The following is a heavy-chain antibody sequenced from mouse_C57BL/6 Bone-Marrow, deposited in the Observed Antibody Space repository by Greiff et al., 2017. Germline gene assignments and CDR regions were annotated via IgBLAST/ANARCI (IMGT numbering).Heavy chain of an antibody. V-gene: IGHV14-4*01. D-gene: IGHD1-1*01. Sequence: VQLQQSGADLVRPGASVKLSCTASGFNIKDDYMHWVKQRPEQGLEWIGWIDPENGDTEYASKFQGKATITADTSSNTAYLQLSSLTSEDTAVYYCTRYYYGSSLFDYWGQGTTLTVSS. J-gene: IGHJ2*01. CDR1: GFNIKDDY. CDR3: TRYYYGSSLFDY. CDR2: IDPENGDT.